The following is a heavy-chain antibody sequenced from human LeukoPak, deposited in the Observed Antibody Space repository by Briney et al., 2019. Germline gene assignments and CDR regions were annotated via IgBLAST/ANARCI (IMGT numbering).Heavy chain of an antibody. CDR3: AAMTTVVRGRDAFDI. CDR1: GGSISSVGFY. J-gene: IGHJ3*02. V-gene: IGHV4-31*03. D-gene: IGHD4-23*01. Sequence: SQTLSLTCTVSGGSISSVGFYWSWIRQHPGKGLEWIGYIYYSGSTYYNPSLKSRVTISVDTSKNQFSLKLSSVTAADTAVYYCAAMTTVVRGRDAFDIWGQGTMVTVSS. CDR2: IYYSGST.